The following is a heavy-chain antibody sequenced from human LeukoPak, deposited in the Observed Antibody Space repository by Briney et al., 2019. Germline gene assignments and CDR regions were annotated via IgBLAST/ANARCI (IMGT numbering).Heavy chain of an antibody. V-gene: IGHV4-30-2*01. J-gene: IGHJ6*02. CDR1: GGSISNGGYS. CDR2: IYHSGTT. Sequence: SETLSLTCAVSGGSISNGGYSWSWIRQPPGKGLEWIAYIYHSGTTYYNPSLKSRVTISVDRSKNQFSLKLSSVTAADTAVYYCARSMVTRPYGMDVWGQGTTVTVSS. D-gene: IGHD4-17*01. CDR3: ARSMVTRPYGMDV.